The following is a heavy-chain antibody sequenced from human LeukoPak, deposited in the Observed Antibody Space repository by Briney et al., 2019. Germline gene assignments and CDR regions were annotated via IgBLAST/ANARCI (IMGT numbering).Heavy chain of an antibody. D-gene: IGHD2-8*01. Sequence: SQTLSLTCAISGDSVSSDSAALNWIRQSPSRGLEWLGRTFYRSKWYNDYAVSVKSRITINPDTSKNQFSLQLNSVTPEDTAVYYCARSVNNWFDPWGQGTLVTVSS. V-gene: IGHV6-1*01. CDR1: GDSVSSDSAA. CDR2: TFYRSKWYN. CDR3: ARSVNNWFDP. J-gene: IGHJ5*02.